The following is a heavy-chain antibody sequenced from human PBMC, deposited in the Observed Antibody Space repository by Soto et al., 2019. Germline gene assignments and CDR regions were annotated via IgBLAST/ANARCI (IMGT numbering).Heavy chain of an antibody. CDR1: GGSISSSEW. Sequence: QVQVQESGPGLVKPWGTLSLTCAVSGGSISSSEWWSWVRQPPGKGLEWIGEVSHSGSTNYKSSRASRVTISIDKSNNQFSLELTSVTAADTAVYYCASRIGTRPFWGQGTLVTVSS. D-gene: IGHD6-6*01. V-gene: IGHV4-4*02. J-gene: IGHJ4*02. CDR3: ASRIGTRPF. CDR2: VSHSGST.